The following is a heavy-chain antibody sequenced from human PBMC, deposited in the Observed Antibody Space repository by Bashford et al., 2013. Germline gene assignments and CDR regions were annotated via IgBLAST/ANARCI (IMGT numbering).Heavy chain of an antibody. V-gene: IGHV4-28*01. CDR1: GYSISSSNW. Sequence: SETLSLTCDVSGYSISSSNWWTWIRQPPGKGLEWIGYIYYSGSTYYSPSLKSRVTMSVDTSKNQFSLKLSSVTAVDTAVYYCARSGGASDYFDYWGQGTLVTVSS. D-gene: IGHD3-16*01. CDR2: IYYSGST. J-gene: IGHJ4*02. CDR3: ARSGGASDYFDY.